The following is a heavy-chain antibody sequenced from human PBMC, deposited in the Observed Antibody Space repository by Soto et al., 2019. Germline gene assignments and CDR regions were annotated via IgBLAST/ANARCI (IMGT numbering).Heavy chain of an antibody. V-gene: IGHV1-18*01. Sequence: ASVKVSCKASGYTFTSYGISWVRQAPGQRLEWIGWISDYNGNTNYAQKLQGRVTMTTDTSTSTAYMELRSLRSDDTAVYYCARGKGDFWSGYRPNYYYYYYMDVWGKGTTVTVSS. CDR2: ISDYNGNT. D-gene: IGHD3-3*01. CDR1: GYTFTSYG. J-gene: IGHJ6*03. CDR3: ARGKGDFWSGYRPNYYYYYYMDV.